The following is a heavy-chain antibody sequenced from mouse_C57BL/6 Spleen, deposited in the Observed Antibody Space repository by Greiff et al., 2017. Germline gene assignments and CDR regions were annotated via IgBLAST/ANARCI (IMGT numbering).Heavy chain of an antibody. J-gene: IGHJ3*01. V-gene: IGHV3-1*01. CDR1: GYSITSGYD. D-gene: IGHD2-4*01. CDR2: ISYSGST. Sequence: EVKLVESGPGMVKPSQSLSLTCTVTGYSITSGYDWHWIRHFPGNKLEWMGYISYSGSTNYNPSLKSRISITHDTSKNHFFLKLNSVTTEDTATYYCARGGDYDYAFAYWGQGTLVTVSA. CDR3: ARGGDYDYAFAY.